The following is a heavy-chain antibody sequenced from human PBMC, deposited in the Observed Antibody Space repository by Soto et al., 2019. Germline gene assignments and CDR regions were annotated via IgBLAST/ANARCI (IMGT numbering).Heavy chain of an antibody. V-gene: IGHV6-1*01. CDR3: ARGEQYSGRIFDY. D-gene: IGHD1-26*01. Sequence: SQTLSLTCAITGDSVSSNSAGWSWVRQSPSRGLEWLGRTYYRSKWYYEYAVSVRGRITINPDTSKNQYSLQLNSLTPEDTAVYFCARGEQYSGRIFDYWGQGTLVTSPQ. J-gene: IGHJ4*01. CDR2: TYYRSKWYY. CDR1: GDSVSSNSAG.